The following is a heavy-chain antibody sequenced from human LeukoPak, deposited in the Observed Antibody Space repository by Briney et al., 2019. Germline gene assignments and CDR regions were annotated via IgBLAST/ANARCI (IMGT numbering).Heavy chain of an antibody. Sequence: PGGSLRLSWAASGFTVSSNYMSWVRQAPGEGLGWVSVIYSGGSTYYADSVKGRFTISRDNSNNKLYLQMNSLRAEDTAVYYCARTVGAQLGIDYWGQGTLVTVSS. CDR2: IYSGGST. J-gene: IGHJ4*02. CDR1: GFTVSSNY. V-gene: IGHV3-53*01. D-gene: IGHD2-2*01. CDR3: ARTVGAQLGIDY.